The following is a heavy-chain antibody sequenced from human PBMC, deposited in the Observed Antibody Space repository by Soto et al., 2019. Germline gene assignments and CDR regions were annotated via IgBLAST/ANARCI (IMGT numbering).Heavy chain of an antibody. CDR3: SRAPFDSSGYFGY. CDR2: ISYDETNE. J-gene: IGHJ4*02. V-gene: IGHV3-30-3*01. CDR1: GCTFSRYS. Sequence: QVQLVESGGGVVQPGRSLRLSCAASGCTFSRYSMHWVRHAPGKGLEWVAAISYDETNESYADSVKGRFTISRNTSKNTLFVKMNSLRPEDTAVYFCSRAPFDSSGYFGYWGQGALVTVSS. D-gene: IGHD3-22*01.